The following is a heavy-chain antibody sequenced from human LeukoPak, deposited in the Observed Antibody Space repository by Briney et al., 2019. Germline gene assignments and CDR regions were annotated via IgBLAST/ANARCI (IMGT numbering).Heavy chain of an antibody. Sequence: PGGSLRLSCAASGFTFSNHWMTWARQAPGKGLEWVANIKQDGNEKYYVDSVKGRFTISRDNAKNSLYLQMNSLRAEDTAVYYCARDCWGTTCHGLDYWGQGTLVTVSP. V-gene: IGHV3-7*01. J-gene: IGHJ4*02. CDR1: GFTFSNHW. D-gene: IGHD2-2*01. CDR3: ARDCWGTTCHGLDY. CDR2: IKQDGNEK.